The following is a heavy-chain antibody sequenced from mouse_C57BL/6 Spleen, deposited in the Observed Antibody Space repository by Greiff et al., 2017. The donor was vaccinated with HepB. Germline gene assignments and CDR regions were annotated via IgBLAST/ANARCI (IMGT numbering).Heavy chain of an antibody. D-gene: IGHD1-1*01. CDR1: GFSLTSYA. V-gene: IGHV2-9-1*01. CDR2: IWTGGGT. J-gene: IGHJ4*01. Sequence: VMLVESGPGLVAPSQSLSITCTVSGFSLTSYAISWVRQPPGKGLEWLGVIWTGGGTNYNSALKSRLSISKDNSKSQVFLKMNSLQTDDTARYYCARFTTVVATRDMDYWGQGTSGTVSS. CDR3: ARFTTVVATRDMDY.